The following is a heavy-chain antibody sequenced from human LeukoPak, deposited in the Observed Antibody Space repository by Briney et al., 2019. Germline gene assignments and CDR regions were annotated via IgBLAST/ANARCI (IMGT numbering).Heavy chain of an antibody. V-gene: IGHV4-59*01. D-gene: IGHD5-12*01. CDR1: AGSISSYY. Sequence: SDTLSITCTIPAGSISSYYWSWIRQPPGKVLEWVGYIYYSESTNYTRSLKSGVSISVDTSKNQFSLKLSSVTAADTAVYYCARDSGYLAEYFQHWGQGTLVTVSS. J-gene: IGHJ1*01. CDR2: IYYSEST. CDR3: ARDSGYLAEYFQH.